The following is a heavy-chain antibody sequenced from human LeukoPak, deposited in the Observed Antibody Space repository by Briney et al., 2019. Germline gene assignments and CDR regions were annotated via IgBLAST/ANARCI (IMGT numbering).Heavy chain of an antibody. CDR2: INPSGGST. CDR3: ARDTFHIVGYYYYGMDV. Sequence: GASVKVSCKASGYTFTSYYMHWVRQAPGQGLEWMGIINPSGGSTSYAQKFQGRVTMTRDTSTSTVYMELSSLRSEDTAVYYCARDTFHIVGYYYYGMDVWGQGTTVTVSS. D-gene: IGHD2-21*01. V-gene: IGHV1-46*01. J-gene: IGHJ6*02. CDR1: GYTFTSYY.